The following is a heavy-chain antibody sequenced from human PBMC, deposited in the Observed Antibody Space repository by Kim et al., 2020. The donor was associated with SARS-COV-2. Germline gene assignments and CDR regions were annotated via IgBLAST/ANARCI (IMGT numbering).Heavy chain of an antibody. Sequence: GGSLRLSCAASGFTVSSNYMSWVRQAPGKGLEWVSVIYSGGSTYYADSVKGRFTISRDNSKNTLYLQMNSLRAEDTAVYYCARVGSGDIVVVVEQWLGGGMDVWGQGTTVTVSS. V-gene: IGHV3-53*01. D-gene: IGHD2-15*01. CDR3: ARVGSGDIVVVVEQWLGGGMDV. CDR1: GFTVSSNY. CDR2: IYSGGST. J-gene: IGHJ6*02.